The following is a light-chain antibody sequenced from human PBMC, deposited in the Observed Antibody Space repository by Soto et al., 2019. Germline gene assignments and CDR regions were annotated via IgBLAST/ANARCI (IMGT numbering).Light chain of an antibody. V-gene: IGKV1-39*01. Sequence: DIQMTQSPSSLSASVGDRVTITCRASQSIATYLDWYQQKPGQAPRLLIYTASSLQSGVPSGFSGSGSGTDFTLTISSLQPEDFATYYCQESYGSPYTFGQGTKLEIK. J-gene: IGKJ2*01. CDR2: TAS. CDR1: QSIATY. CDR3: QESYGSPYT.